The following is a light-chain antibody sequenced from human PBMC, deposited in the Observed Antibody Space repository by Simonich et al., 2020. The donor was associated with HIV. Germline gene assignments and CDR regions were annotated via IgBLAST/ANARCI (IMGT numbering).Light chain of an antibody. CDR2: GAS. Sequence: EIVMTQFPATLSVSPGERATLSCTDSQSISSNLAWYQQKPGQAPRLLIYGASTRATGIPARFSGSGSGTDFTLTISSMQSEDFAIFYCQQYNNWPQTFGGGTKVEI. CDR3: QQYNNWPQT. CDR1: QSISSN. J-gene: IGKJ4*01. V-gene: IGKV3-15*01.